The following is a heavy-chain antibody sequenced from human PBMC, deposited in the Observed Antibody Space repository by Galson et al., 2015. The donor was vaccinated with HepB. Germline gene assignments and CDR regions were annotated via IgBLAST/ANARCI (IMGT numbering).Heavy chain of an antibody. CDR2: IIPIFGTA. J-gene: IGHJ6*02. CDR3: ARATTIFGVVIGPYYYYGMDV. D-gene: IGHD3-3*01. CDR1: GGTFSSYA. V-gene: IGHV1-69*13. Sequence: SVKVSCKASGGTFSSYAISWVRQAPGQGLEWMGGIIPIFGTANYAQRFQGRVTITADESTSTAYMELSSLRSEDTAVYYCARATTIFGVVIGPYYYYGMDVWGQGTTVTVSS.